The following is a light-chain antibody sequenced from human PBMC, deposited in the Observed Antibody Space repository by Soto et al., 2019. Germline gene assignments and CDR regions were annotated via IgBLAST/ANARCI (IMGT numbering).Light chain of an antibody. V-gene: IGKV3-15*01. Sequence: EIVMTQSPATLSVSPGGRATLSCRASQSISDTLAWYQQKPGQAPRLLIHGASTRATGFPARFSGSGSGTDFTLTISSLQSEDFAVYYCQQYNSWRSISFGQGTRLEIK. CDR3: QQYNSWRSIS. CDR1: QSISDT. CDR2: GAS. J-gene: IGKJ5*01.